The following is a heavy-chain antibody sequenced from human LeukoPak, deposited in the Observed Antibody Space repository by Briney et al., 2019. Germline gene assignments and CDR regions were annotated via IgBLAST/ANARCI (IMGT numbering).Heavy chain of an antibody. CDR2: IYTSGST. V-gene: IGHV4-4*07. CDR1: GGSISSYY. J-gene: IGHJ3*02. Sequence: SETLSLTCTVSGGSISSYYWSWIRQPAGKGLEWIGHIYTSGSTNYNPSLKSRVNMSLDTSKNQFSLKLSSVTAADTAVYYCARLRGYCSSTSCSVAFDIWGQGTMVTVSS. CDR3: ARLRGYCSSTSCSVAFDI. D-gene: IGHD2-2*01.